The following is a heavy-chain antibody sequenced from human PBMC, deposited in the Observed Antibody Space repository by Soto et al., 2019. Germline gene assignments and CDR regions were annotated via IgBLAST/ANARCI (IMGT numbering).Heavy chain of an antibody. CDR3: ATGTRGGYYYYYMDV. D-gene: IGHD1-7*01. Sequence: ASVKVSCKSSGYTFTSYAMHWFRRSPGQRLEWMGWINAGNGNTKYSQKFQGRVTITRDTSASTAYMELSSLRSEDTAVYYCATGTRGGYYYYYMDVWGKGTTVTVSS. J-gene: IGHJ6*03. CDR1: GYTFTSYA. V-gene: IGHV1-3*01. CDR2: INAGNGNT.